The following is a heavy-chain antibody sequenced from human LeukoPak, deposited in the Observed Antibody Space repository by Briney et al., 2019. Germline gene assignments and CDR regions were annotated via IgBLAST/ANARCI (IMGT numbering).Heavy chain of an antibody. V-gene: IGHV4-34*01. CDR1: GGSFSGYY. CDR2: INHSGST. D-gene: IGHD3-3*01. CDR3: ARGLTIFGVVISDP. J-gene: IGHJ5*02. Sequence: PSETLSLTCAVYGGSFSGYYWSWIRQPPGKGLEWIGEINHSGSTNYNPSLKSRVTISVDTSKNQFSLKLSSVTAADTAVYYCARGLTIFGVVISDPWGRGTLVTVSS.